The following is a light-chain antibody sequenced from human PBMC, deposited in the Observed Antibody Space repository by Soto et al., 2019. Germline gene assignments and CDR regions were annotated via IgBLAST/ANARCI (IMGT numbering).Light chain of an antibody. CDR3: QQYYDWYT. Sequence: EVVMTQSPATLYVSLGERATLSCRASRSISSKLAWYQQNPGQAPRLLIYDASTRATGIPARFSGSGSGTEFTLTISSLQSEDFAVYYCQQYYDWYTFGQGTKLEIK. CDR1: RSISSK. J-gene: IGKJ2*01. CDR2: DAS. V-gene: IGKV3-15*01.